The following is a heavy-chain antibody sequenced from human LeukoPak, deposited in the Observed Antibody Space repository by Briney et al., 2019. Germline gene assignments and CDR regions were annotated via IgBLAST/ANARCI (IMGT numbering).Heavy chain of an antibody. CDR1: GFTFNSYW. V-gene: IGHV3-7*05. CDR3: TTFYTRLTDY. Sequence: GGSLGLSCAASGFTFNSYWISWVRQAPGKGLEWLANINQDGSEKYYVDSVKGRFTISRDNAKNSLYLQMNSLRAEDTAVYYCTTFYTRLTDYWGQGTLVTVSS. CDR2: INQDGSEK. D-gene: IGHD2/OR15-2a*01. J-gene: IGHJ4*02.